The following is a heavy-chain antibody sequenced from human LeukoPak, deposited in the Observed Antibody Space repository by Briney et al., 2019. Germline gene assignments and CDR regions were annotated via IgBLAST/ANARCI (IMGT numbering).Heavy chain of an antibody. V-gene: IGHV3-7*03. J-gene: IGHJ4*02. CDR1: GFTFRNYW. CDR3: ARHSNSNWDY. Sequence: GGSPRLSCAASGFTFRNYWMSWVRQVPGKGLEWVVNINEGGNEKNYVDSVKGRFTASRDNAQNSLYLQMNSLRVEDTAVYYCARHSNSNWDYWGQGTLVTVSS. D-gene: IGHD6-13*01. CDR2: INEGGNEK.